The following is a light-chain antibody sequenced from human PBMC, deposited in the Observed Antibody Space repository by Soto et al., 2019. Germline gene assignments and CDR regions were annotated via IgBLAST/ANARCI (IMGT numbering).Light chain of an antibody. V-gene: IGKV3D-15*01. Sequence: EIVMTQSPATLSVSPGEGATLSCRASTSVDSNLAWYQQKPGQAPRLLIFGASTRATGIPTRFSGGGSGTDFTLTISSLQSEDFGLYFCQQYDKWPLTFGGGTKVEIK. J-gene: IGKJ4*01. CDR2: GAS. CDR3: QQYDKWPLT. CDR1: TSVDSN.